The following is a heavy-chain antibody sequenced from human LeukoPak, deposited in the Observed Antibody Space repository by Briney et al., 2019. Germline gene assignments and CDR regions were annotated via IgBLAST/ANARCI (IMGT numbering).Heavy chain of an antibody. Sequence: ASVKVSCKASVYTFTGYYMHWVRQAPGQGLEWMGWINPNSGGTNYAQKFQGRVTMTRDTSISTAYMELSRLRSDDTAVYYCASSVYGDCPKNNWFDPWGQGTLVTVSS. D-gene: IGHD4-17*01. J-gene: IGHJ5*02. CDR3: ASSVYGDCPKNNWFDP. V-gene: IGHV1-2*02. CDR2: INPNSGGT. CDR1: VYTFTGYY.